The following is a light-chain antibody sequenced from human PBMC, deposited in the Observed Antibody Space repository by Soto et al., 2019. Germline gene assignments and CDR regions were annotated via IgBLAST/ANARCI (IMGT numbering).Light chain of an antibody. Sequence: QSSLRQPPYASGSPVQSVTISYTGTSSDVCGYNYFSWYQQHPGKAPKLMIYEVSKRHSGVPDRFYGSKSGNTASLNVSGLQADDEADYYCSSYARSXLYVVGTGTKVXV. CDR2: EVS. CDR3: SSYARSXLYV. CDR1: SSDVCGYNY. V-gene: IGLV2-8*01. J-gene: IGLJ1*01.